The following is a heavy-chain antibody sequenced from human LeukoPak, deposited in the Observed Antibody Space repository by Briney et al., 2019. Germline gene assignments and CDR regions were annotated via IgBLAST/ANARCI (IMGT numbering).Heavy chain of an antibody. Sequence: QPGGSLRLSCAASGFTFSSYWMHWVRQAPGKGLEWVAVISYDGSNKYYADSVKGRFTISRDNSKNTLYLQMNSLRAEDTAVYYCARDLGKGATATNWFDPWGQGTLVTVSS. CDR3: ARDLGKGATATNWFDP. CDR1: GFTFSSYW. V-gene: IGHV3-30-3*01. D-gene: IGHD1-26*01. CDR2: ISYDGSNK. J-gene: IGHJ5*02.